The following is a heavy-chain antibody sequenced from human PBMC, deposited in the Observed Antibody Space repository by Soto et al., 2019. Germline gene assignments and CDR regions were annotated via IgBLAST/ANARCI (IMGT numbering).Heavy chain of an antibody. D-gene: IGHD6-19*01. J-gene: IGHJ4*02. Sequence: QMQLQESGPGLVKPSETLSLTCAVSSASIITEQRWTWVRQPPGKGLEWIGEIHHSGSTNNNPSFRRRVTRSVDKSKNQFSLNLNSVTAADTAVYYWARSFGWYAIDHWGQGTLVIVSS. CDR3: ARSFGWYAIDH. V-gene: IGHV4-4*02. CDR2: IHHSGST. CDR1: SASIITEQR.